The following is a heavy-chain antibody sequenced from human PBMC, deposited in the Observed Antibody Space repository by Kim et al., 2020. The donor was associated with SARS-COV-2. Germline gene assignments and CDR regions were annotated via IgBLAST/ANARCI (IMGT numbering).Heavy chain of an antibody. D-gene: IGHD6-13*01. CDR3: ARDTDSSSWAWFDP. V-gene: IGHV3-21*01. CDR1: GFTFSSYS. J-gene: IGHJ5*02. CDR2: ISSSSSYI. Sequence: GGSLRLSCAASGFTFSSYSMNWVRQAPGKGLEWVSSISSSSSYIYYADSVKGRFPISRDNAKNSLYLQMNSLRAEDTAVYYCARDTDSSSWAWFDPWGQGTLVTVSS.